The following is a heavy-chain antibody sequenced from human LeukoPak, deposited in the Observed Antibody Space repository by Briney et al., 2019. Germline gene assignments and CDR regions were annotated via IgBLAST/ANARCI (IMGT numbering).Heavy chain of an antibody. D-gene: IGHD3-10*01. CDR2: IYYSGST. J-gene: IGHJ3*02. CDR1: SGSISSYY. CDR3: ARDPPYYYGSGSKLNAFD. V-gene: IGHV4-59*01. Sequence: SETLSLTCTVSSGSISSYYWSWIRQPPGKGLEWIGYIYYSGSTNYNPSLKSRVTISVDTSKNQFSLKLSSVTAADTAVYYCARDPPYYYGSGSKLNAFD.